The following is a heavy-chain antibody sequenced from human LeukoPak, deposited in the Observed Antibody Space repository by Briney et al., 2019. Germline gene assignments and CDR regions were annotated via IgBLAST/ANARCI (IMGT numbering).Heavy chain of an antibody. CDR1: GFTFSSYA. J-gene: IGHJ6*04. Sequence: GRSLRLSCAASGFTFSSYAMHGVRQAPGKGLEWVAVISYDGSNKYYADSVKGRFTISRDNAKNSLYLQMNSLRAEDTAVYYCAELGITMIGGVWGKGTTVTISS. V-gene: IGHV3-30*04. CDR3: AELGITMIGGV. D-gene: IGHD3-10*02. CDR2: ISYDGSNK.